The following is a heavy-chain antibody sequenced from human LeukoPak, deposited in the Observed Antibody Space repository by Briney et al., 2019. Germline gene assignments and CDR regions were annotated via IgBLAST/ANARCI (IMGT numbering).Heavy chain of an antibody. D-gene: IGHD3-10*01. V-gene: IGHV4-39*01. Sequence: SETLSLTCTVSGGSISSYYWSWIRQPPGKGLEWIGSIYYSGSTYYNPSLKSRVTISVDTSENQFSLKLSSVTAADTAVYYCARYVVYGSGKYYFDYWGQGTLVTVSS. CDR1: GGSISSYY. CDR2: IYYSGST. J-gene: IGHJ4*02. CDR3: ARYVVYGSGKYYFDY.